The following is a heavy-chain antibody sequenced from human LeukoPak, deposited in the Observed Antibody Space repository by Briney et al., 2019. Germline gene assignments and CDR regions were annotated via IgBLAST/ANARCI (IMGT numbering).Heavy chain of an antibody. CDR3: ASSLRTAGIAARPRISAFDY. V-gene: IGHV3-23*01. J-gene: IGHJ4*02. Sequence: GGSLRLSCAASGFTFSSYAMSWVRQTPGKGLEWVSAISGSGGSTYYADSVKGRFTISRDNSKNTLYLQMSSLRAEDTAVYYCASSLRTAGIAARPRISAFDYWGQGTLVTVSS. D-gene: IGHD6-6*01. CDR2: ISGSGGST. CDR1: GFTFSSYA.